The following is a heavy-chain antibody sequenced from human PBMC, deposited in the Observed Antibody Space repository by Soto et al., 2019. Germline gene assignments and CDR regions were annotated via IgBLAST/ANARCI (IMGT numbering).Heavy chain of an antibody. CDR3: ARSSGGNFGIIIEGSNWFDP. J-gene: IGHJ5*02. CDR1: GDTFTSYY. CDR2: INPHGGST. Sequence: ASVKVSCKAPGDTFTSYYLNWVRQAPGQGLEWMGVINPHGGSTKYAQKFQGRITMTRATSRSTVYMELSSLRSDDTAIYYCARSSGGNFGIIIEGSNWFDPWGQGTLVTVSS. V-gene: IGHV1-46*01. D-gene: IGHD3-3*01.